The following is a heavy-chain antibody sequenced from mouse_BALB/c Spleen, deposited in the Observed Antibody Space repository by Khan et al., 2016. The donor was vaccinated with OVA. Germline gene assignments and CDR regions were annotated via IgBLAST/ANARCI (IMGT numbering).Heavy chain of an antibody. D-gene: IGHD1-1*01. CDR3: ARSGYGSLDY. V-gene: IGHV1-81*01. CDR2: IYPGNNIT. CDR1: GYTFTGYV. J-gene: IGHJ2*01. Sequence: QVQLQQSGPELVKPGASAKMSCKASGYTFTGYVINWVKQRTGQGLEWIGQIYPGNNITYYNEKFKGRATLTADKTSNKVYMYHSSLTSEDTAVYFCARSGYGSLDYWGQGTTLTVSS.